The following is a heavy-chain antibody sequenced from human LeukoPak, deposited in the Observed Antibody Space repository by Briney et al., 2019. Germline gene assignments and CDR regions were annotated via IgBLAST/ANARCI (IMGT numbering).Heavy chain of an antibody. V-gene: IGHV2-70*13. CDR1: GFSLSTSGMC. D-gene: IGHD4-17*01. J-gene: IGHJ4*02. CDR3: ARYLYGDYVSYFDY. CDR2: IDWDDDK. Sequence: SGPTLVNPTQTLTLTCTSSGFSLSTSGMCVSWIRQPPGKALEWLALIDWDDDKYYSTSLKTRLTISKDTSKNQVVLTMTNMDPVDTATYYCARYLYGDYVSYFDYWGQGTLVTVSS.